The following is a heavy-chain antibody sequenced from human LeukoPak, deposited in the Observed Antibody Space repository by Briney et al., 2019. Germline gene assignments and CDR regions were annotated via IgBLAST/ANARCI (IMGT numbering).Heavy chain of an antibody. CDR2: ISYDGSNK. D-gene: IGHD1-1*01. J-gene: IGHJ4*02. CDR3: ARDRKLSYFDY. Sequence: GGSLRLSCAASGFTFSSYAMHWVRQAPGKGLEWVAVISYDGSNKYYADSVKGRFTISRDNSKNTLYLQMNSLRAEDTAVYYCARDRKLSYFDYWGQGTLVTVSS. CDR1: GFTFSSYA. V-gene: IGHV3-30*01.